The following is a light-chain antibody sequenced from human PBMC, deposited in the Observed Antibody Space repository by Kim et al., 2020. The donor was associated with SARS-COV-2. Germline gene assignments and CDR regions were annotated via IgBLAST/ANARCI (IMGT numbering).Light chain of an antibody. CDR1: QSVSNS. CDR2: GAS. J-gene: IGKJ2*01. V-gene: IGKV3-15*01. CDR3: QRYSDWPPGDT. Sequence: EIVMTQSPATLSVSPGERVTLSCRASQSVSNSLAWYQQKHGQAPRLVIYGASTRATDIPARFRGSGSGTEFTLTISSLQPEDFALYYCQRYSDWPPGDTFGQGTKLEI.